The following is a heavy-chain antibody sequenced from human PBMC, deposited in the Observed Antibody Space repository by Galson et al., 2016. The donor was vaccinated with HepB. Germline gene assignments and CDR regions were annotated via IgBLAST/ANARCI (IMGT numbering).Heavy chain of an antibody. D-gene: IGHD7-27*01. Sequence: SLRLSCAASGFTFGGSAMHWVRQASGKGLEWVGRIRSKANSYATAYAASVKGRFTISRDDSKNTAYLQMNSLKTEDTAVYYCTGRAAGDPFDYWGQGTLVTVSS. CDR1: GFTFGGSA. CDR3: TGRAAGDPFDY. CDR2: IRSKANSYAT. J-gene: IGHJ4*02. V-gene: IGHV3-73*01.